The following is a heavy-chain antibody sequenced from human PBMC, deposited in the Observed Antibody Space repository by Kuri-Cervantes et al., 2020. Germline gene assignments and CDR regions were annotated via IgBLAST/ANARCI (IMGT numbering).Heavy chain of an antibody. CDR2: IWYDGSNK. Sequence: GGSLRLSCAASGFTFSSYGMHWVRQAPGKGLEWVAVIWYDGSNKYYADSVKGRFTISRDNAKNSLYLQMNSLRAEDTALYYCAKDSGGSYYGSYFQHWGQGTLVTVSS. J-gene: IGHJ1*01. CDR3: AKDSGGSYYGSYFQH. CDR1: GFTFSSYG. D-gene: IGHD1-26*01. V-gene: IGHV3-33*03.